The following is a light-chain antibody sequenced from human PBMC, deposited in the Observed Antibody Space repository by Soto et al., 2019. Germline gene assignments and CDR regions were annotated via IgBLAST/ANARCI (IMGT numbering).Light chain of an antibody. J-gene: IGLJ2*01. V-gene: IGLV2-8*01. CDR3: SSYAGTSNLD. CDR1: SNDIGGHNY. Sequence: QSALTQPPSASGSPGQSVTISCTGSSNDIGGHNYVSWYQQHPGRAPKLMIYDVTKRPSGVPDRFTGSRSGNTASLTVSGLQADDEADYYCSSYAGTSNLDFGGGTKVTVL. CDR2: DVT.